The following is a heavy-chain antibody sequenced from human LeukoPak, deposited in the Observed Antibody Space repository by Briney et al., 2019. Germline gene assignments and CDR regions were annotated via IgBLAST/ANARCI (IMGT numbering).Heavy chain of an antibody. Sequence: GGPLRLSCAASGFTFSDYYMSWLRQAPGKGLEWVSYISSSGSTIYYADSVKGRFTISRDNAKNSLYLQMNSLRAEDTAVYYCARGHRIAAAGSPRYYYYYMDVWGKGTTVTVSS. CDR1: GFTFSDYY. V-gene: IGHV3-11*01. CDR2: ISSSGSTI. D-gene: IGHD6-13*01. CDR3: ARGHRIAAAGSPRYYYYYMDV. J-gene: IGHJ6*03.